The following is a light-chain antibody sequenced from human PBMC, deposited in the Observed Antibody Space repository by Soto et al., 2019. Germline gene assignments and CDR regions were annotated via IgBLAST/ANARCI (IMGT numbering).Light chain of an antibody. V-gene: IGLV1-40*01. CDR1: SSNIGSGYD. CDR3: QYYDSSLRCSTWV. CDR2: GNN. J-gene: IGLJ3*02. Sequence: QSVLTQPPSVSGAPGQRVTISCTGSSSNIGSGYDVHWYQQLPGTAPKLLIYGNNNRPSGVPDRFSGSKSGTSASLAITWLQAEDEADYYCQYYDSSLRCSTWVFGGGTKLTVL.